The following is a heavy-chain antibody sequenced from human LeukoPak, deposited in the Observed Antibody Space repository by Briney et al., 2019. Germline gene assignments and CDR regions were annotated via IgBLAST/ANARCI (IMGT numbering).Heavy chain of an antibody. D-gene: IGHD3-16*01. Sequence: PSETLSLTCTVSGGSISSYYWSWIRQPPGKGLEWIGYIYYSGSTNYNPSLKSRVTISVDTSKNQFSLKLSSVTAADTAVYYCARERRGDFDYWGQGTLVTVSS. J-gene: IGHJ4*02. CDR2: IYYSGST. CDR1: GGSISSYY. CDR3: ARERRGDFDY. V-gene: IGHV4-59*01.